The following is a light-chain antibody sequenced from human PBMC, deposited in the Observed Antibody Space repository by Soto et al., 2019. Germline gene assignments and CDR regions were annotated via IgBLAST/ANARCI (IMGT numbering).Light chain of an antibody. CDR2: EVS. CDR3: NSYASSGTRV. Sequence: QSALTQPASVSGSPGQSITISCTGTSSDVDGYNYVSWYQQHPGKAPKLMIYEVSNRPSGVSNRFSGSKSGNTASLTISGLQAEDEADYYCNSYASSGTRVFGGGTKLTVL. V-gene: IGLV2-14*01. J-gene: IGLJ2*01. CDR1: SSDVDGYNY.